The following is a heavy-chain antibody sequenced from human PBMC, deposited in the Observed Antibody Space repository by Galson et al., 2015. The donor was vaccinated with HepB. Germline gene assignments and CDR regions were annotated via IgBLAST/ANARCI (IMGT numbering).Heavy chain of an antibody. CDR2: TYYRSKWYN. D-gene: IGHD1-26*01. J-gene: IGHJ6*02. CDR3: ARDLTVGAYPPYYYYGMDV. Sequence: ISGDSVSSNSAAWHWIRQSPSRGLEWLGRTYYRSKWYNDYAVSVKSRITINPDTSKNQFSLQLNSVTPEDTAVYYCARDLTVGAYPPYYYYGMDVWGQGTTVTVSS. V-gene: IGHV6-1*01. CDR1: GDSVSSNSAA.